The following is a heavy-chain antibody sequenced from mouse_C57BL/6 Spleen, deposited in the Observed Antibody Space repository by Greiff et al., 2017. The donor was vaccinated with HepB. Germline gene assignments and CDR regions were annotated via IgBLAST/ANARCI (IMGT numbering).Heavy chain of an antibody. Sequence: QVQLQQSGAELVKPGASVKISCKASGYAFSSYWMNWVKQRPGKGLEWIGQIYPGDGDTNYNGKFKGKATLTADKSSSTAYMQLSSLTSEDSAVYFCAREGLIYYVFDYWGQGTTLTVSS. CDR2: IYPGDGDT. D-gene: IGHD2-1*01. V-gene: IGHV1-80*01. CDR3: AREGLIYYVFDY. J-gene: IGHJ2*01. CDR1: GYAFSSYW.